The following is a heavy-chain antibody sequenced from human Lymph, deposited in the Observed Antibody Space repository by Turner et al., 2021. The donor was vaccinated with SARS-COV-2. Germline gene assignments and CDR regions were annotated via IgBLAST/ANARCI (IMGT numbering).Heavy chain of an antibody. V-gene: IGHV3-53*01. CDR1: GLTVSSNY. CDR3: ARDLMEVGGMDV. Sequence: VQLVESGGGLIQPGVSLCLPCAASGLTVSSNYMSWVRQAPGKGLEWVSVIYSGGSTYYADSVKGRFTISRDNSKNTLYLQMISLRAADTAVYYCARDLMEVGGMDVWGQGTTVTVSS. D-gene: IGHD3-3*01. CDR2: IYSGGST. J-gene: IGHJ6*02.